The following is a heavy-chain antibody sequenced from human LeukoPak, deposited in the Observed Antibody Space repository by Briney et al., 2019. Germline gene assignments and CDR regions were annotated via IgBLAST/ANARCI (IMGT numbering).Heavy chain of an antibody. CDR3: AREILAPGKTHDY. J-gene: IGHJ4*02. CDR1: GFTFSSYW. V-gene: IGHV3-74*01. Sequence: HAGGSLRLSCAASGFTFSSYWMYWVRQAPGKGLVWVSRINDDGSATFYADSVKGRFTISRDNAKNTLFLQINSLRAEDTAVYYCAREILAPGKTHDYWGQGTLVTVSS. CDR2: INDDGSAT.